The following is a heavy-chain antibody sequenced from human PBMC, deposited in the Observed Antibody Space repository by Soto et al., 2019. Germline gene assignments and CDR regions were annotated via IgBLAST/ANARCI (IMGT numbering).Heavy chain of an antibody. Sequence: EVQLLESGGGLVQPGGSLRLSCATSGFTFSSYAMTWVRQAPGKGLEWVALILGGSGKTYYADSVKGRFTISRDNSKNTLSLKIHSPRAAASSLYYCVRGGSIGVSGDDYWGQGTLVTVSS. CDR3: VRGGSIGVSGDDY. J-gene: IGHJ4*02. V-gene: IGHV3-23*01. CDR2: ILGGSGKT. CDR1: GFTFSSYA. D-gene: IGHD6-19*01.